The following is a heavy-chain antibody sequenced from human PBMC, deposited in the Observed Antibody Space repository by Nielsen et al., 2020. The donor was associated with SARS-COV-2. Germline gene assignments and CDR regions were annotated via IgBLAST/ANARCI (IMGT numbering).Heavy chain of an antibody. D-gene: IGHD1-26*01. J-gene: IGHJ4*02. CDR1: GYTFTNSY. CDR3: ARGTDTRVVGSTFGYFDF. V-gene: IGHV1-46*01. Sequence: ASVKVSCKASGYTFTNSYLHWVRQAPGQGLEWMGIINPSDGSTRYAQKFQGRVTMTRDTSTSTVYMEVSSLGSEDTALFYCARGTDTRVVGSTFGYFDFWGQGTLVTVSS. CDR2: INPSDGST.